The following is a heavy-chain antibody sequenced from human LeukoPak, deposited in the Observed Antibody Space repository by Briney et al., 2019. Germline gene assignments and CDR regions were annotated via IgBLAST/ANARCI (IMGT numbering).Heavy chain of an antibody. Sequence: GGSLRLSCAASGFTVSSNYMSWVRQAPGKGLEWVSVIYSGGSTHYADSVKGRFTISRHNSKNTLYLKMNSLRAEDTAVYYCAGKVVIGRYYYYYGMDVWGQGTTVTVSS. CDR2: IYSGGST. CDR1: GFTVSSNY. J-gene: IGHJ6*02. V-gene: IGHV3-53*04. CDR3: AGKVVIGRYYYYYGMDV. D-gene: IGHD3-22*01.